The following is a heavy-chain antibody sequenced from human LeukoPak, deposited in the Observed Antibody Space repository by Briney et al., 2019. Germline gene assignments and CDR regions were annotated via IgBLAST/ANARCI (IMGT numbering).Heavy chain of an antibody. Sequence: GGSLRLSCAASGFTFSSYAMTWVRQAPGRGLEWVSVIGCSGDNTYYADSVKGRFTISRDNSKNTLFLQMNSLRAEDTAVYYCAKAGGDPHYFYYYMDVWGKGTTVTVTS. CDR3: AKAGGDPHYFYYYMDV. CDR2: IGCSGDNT. CDR1: GFTFSSYA. J-gene: IGHJ6*03. D-gene: IGHD3-16*01. V-gene: IGHV3-23*01.